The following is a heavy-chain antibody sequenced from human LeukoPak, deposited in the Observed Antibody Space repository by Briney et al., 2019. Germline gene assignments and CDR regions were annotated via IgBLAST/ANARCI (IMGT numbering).Heavy chain of an antibody. V-gene: IGHV3-23*01. CDR2: VSNSGGTT. CDR3: AKATYGDYGGFDY. Sequence: SGGYLRLSCAASGFTFSSYAMTWVRQAPGKGLEWVSTVSNSGGTTYYADSVKGRFTISRDSSKNTLYLQMSSLRAEDTALYYCAKATYGDYGGFDYWGQGTLVTVSS. J-gene: IGHJ4*02. D-gene: IGHD4-17*01. CDR1: GFTFSSYA.